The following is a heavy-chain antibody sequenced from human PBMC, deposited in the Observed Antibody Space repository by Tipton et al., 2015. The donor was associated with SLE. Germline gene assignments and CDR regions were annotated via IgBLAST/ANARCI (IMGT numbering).Heavy chain of an antibody. CDR1: GYTFTSYG. V-gene: IGHV1-18*01. D-gene: IGHD2-2*01. Sequence: QLVQSGAEVKKPGASVMVSCKASGYTFTSYGISWVRQAPGQGLEWMGWISAYNVNTNYAQKLQGRLTMTTGTSTSTAYMELRSLRSDDTAVYYCAGDGKYQLRRFFDYWGQGTLVSVSS. CDR2: ISAYNVNT. J-gene: IGHJ4*02. CDR3: AGDGKYQLRRFFDY.